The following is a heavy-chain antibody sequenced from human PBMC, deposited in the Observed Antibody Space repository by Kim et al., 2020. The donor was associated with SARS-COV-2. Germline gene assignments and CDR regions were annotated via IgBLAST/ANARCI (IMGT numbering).Heavy chain of an antibody. J-gene: IGHJ4*02. D-gene: IGHD6-19*01. CDR2: VNNGGNA. CDR3: AKDHPSNGWPTFDS. V-gene: IGHV3-23*01. CDR1: GFTFSSRA. Sequence: GGSLRLSCVASGFTFSSRAMSWVRQPPGKGLEWIASVNNGGNAYYANSVKGRFTVSRDNTMDTLHLQMSSLTAEDTALYYCAKDHPSNGWPTFDSWGQGTLVAFSS.